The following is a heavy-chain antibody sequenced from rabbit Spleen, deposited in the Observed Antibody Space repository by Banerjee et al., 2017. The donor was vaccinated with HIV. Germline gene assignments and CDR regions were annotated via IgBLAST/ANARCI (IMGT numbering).Heavy chain of an antibody. V-gene: IGHV1S45*01. CDR2: SYTGSSGAT. CDR3: ARNAGDSDSNL. CDR1: GFSFSSSYW. J-gene: IGHJ4*01. Sequence: QEQLEESGGDLVKPEGSLTLTCTASGFSFSSSYWICWVRQAPGKGLEWIGCSYTGSSGATYYASWAKGRFTVSKSSSTTVTLQMTSLTAADTATYFCARNAGDSDSNLWGPGTLVTVS. D-gene: IGHD8-1*01.